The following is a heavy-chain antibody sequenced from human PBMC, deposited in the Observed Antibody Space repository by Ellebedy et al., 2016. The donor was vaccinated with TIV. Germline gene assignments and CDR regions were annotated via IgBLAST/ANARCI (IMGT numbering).Heavy chain of an antibody. D-gene: IGHD4-17*01. J-gene: IGHJ6*03. V-gene: IGHV1-18*04. CDR3: ARVTTVRAYMDV. CDR2: ISAYNGKT. Sequence: AASVKVSCKASGFAFTSYGFSWVRQAPGQGLEWMGWISAYNGKTNYAQKFQGRVTMTTVTSTSTAYMELRSLRSDDTAVYYCARVTTVRAYMDVWGKGTTVTVSS. CDR1: GFAFTSYG.